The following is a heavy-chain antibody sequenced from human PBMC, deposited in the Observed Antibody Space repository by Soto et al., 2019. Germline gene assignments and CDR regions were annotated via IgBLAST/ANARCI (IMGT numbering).Heavy chain of an antibody. J-gene: IGHJ4*02. V-gene: IGHV4-30-2*01. CDR2: IYHSGST. CDR3: ARDSRYSGYDRRYFDY. D-gene: IGHD5-12*01. Sequence: SETLSLTCAVSGGSISSGGYSWSWIRQPPGKGLEWIGYIYHSGSTYYNPSLKSRVTISVDRSKNQFSLKLSSVTAADTAVYYCARDSRYSGYDRRYFDYWGQGTLVTVSS. CDR1: GGSISSGGYS.